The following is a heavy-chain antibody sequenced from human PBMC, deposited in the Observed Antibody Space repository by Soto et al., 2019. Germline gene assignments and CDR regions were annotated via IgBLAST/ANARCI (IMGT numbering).Heavy chain of an antibody. J-gene: IGHJ5*02. CDR1: GGSISSYY. CDR3: ARGSSSWYWSTTWFDP. V-gene: IGHV4-59*01. D-gene: IGHD6-13*01. Sequence: PSETLSLTCTVSGGSISSYYWSWIRQPPGKGLEWIGYIYYSGSTNYNPSLKSRVTISVDTSKNQFSLKLSSVTAADTAVYYCARGSSSWYWSTTWFDPWGQGTLVTVS. CDR2: IYYSGST.